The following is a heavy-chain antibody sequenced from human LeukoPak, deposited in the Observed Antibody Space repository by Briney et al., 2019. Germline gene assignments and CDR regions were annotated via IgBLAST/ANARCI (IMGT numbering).Heavy chain of an antibody. CDR3: ARDAWITGRPPDY. V-gene: IGHV3-74*01. Sequence: GGSLRLSCAASGFTFSSYGMHWVRQARGKGLVWVSRNNTDGTTTTYADSVKGRFTISRDNAENTLYLQMNSLRAEDTAVYYCARDAWITGRPPDYWGQGTLVTVSS. J-gene: IGHJ4*02. CDR2: NNTDGTTT. D-gene: IGHD3-16*01. CDR1: GFTFSSYG.